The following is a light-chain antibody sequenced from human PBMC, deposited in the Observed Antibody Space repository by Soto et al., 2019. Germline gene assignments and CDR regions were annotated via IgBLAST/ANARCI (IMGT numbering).Light chain of an antibody. J-gene: IGKJ1*01. CDR1: QSVSSSY. Sequence: EIVMTQSPATLSLSPGERATVSWRASQSVSSSYLAWYQQKPGQAPRLLIYGASNRATGIPDRFSGSGSGTDFTLTISRLEPEDFAVYYCQQYGSSGTFGQGTKVDIK. V-gene: IGKV3-20*01. CDR2: GAS. CDR3: QQYGSSGT.